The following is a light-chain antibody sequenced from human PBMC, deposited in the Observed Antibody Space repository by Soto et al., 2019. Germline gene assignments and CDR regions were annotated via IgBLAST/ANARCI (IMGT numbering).Light chain of an antibody. Sequence: QSVPTQPPSVSGAPGQRVTGSCTGSSSNIGAGYDVHWYQQLPGTAPKLLIYGYNNRPSGVPDRFSGSKSGTSASLAITGLQAEDEADYYCQSYDNNLSGLVFGGETKVTVL. J-gene: IGLJ3*02. CDR3: QSYDNNLSGLV. V-gene: IGLV1-40*01. CDR1: SSNIGAGYD. CDR2: GYN.